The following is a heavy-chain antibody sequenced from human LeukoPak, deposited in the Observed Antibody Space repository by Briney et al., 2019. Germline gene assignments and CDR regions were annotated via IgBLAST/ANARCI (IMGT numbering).Heavy chain of an antibody. Sequence: SETLSLTXAVSGYSISSGYYWGRIRQPPGKGLEWIGSIYHSGSTYYNPSLKSRVTISVDTSKNQFSLKLSSVTAADTAVYYCARQIVATVYFDYWGQGTLVTVSS. V-gene: IGHV4-38-2*01. CDR2: IYHSGST. D-gene: IGHD2-15*01. CDR3: ARQIVATVYFDY. J-gene: IGHJ4*02. CDR1: GYSISSGYY.